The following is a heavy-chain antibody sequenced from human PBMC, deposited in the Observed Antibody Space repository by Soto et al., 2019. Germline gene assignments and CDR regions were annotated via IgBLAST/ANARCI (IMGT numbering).Heavy chain of an antibody. D-gene: IGHD3-10*01. CDR3: ASGWFGEFVYQSDY. J-gene: IGHJ4*02. V-gene: IGHV1-18*01. CDR1: RYTFTSYG. CDR2: ISAYNGNT. Sequence: ASVKVSCKASRYTFTSYGISWVRQAPGQGLEWMGWISAYNGNTNYAQKFQGRVTMTTDTSTSTAYMELRSLGSDDTAVYYCASGWFGEFVYQSDYWGQGTLVTVSS.